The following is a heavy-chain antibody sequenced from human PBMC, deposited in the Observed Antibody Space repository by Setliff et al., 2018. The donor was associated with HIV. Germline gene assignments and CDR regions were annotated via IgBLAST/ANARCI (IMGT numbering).Heavy chain of an antibody. CDR3: ARQVDTVVRGVRALAHFDL. CDR1: GGSIRNYY. CDR2: IHYSGST. Sequence: SETLSLTCTVSGGSIRNYYWSWIRQPPGKGLEWIGYIHYSGSTNYNPSLKSRVTMSIDTSKHQFSLKLSSVTAADTAVYYCARQVDTVVRGVRALAHFDLWGRGTLVTVSS. V-gene: IGHV4-59*08. D-gene: IGHD3-10*01. J-gene: IGHJ2*01.